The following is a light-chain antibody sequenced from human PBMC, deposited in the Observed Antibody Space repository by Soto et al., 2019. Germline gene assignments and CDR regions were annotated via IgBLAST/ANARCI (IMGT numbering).Light chain of an antibody. Sequence: QSALTQPRSVSGSPGQSVTISCTGTSSDVGGYSYVSWYQQHPGNAPKLMIYDVRKRPSGVPDRFSGSKSDNTASLTISGLQAEDEADYYCCSYAGRYTYVFGTGTKLTVL. J-gene: IGLJ1*01. V-gene: IGLV2-11*01. CDR2: DVR. CDR1: SSDVGGYSY. CDR3: CSYAGRYTYV.